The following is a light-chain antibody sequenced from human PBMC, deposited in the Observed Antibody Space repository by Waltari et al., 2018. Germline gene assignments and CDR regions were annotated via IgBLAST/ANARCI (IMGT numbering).Light chain of an antibody. Sequence: EIVLTQSPGTLSLSPGERATLSCRASQSVSRSLAWYQQKPGQAPRLLIYGASTRATGIPERFSGGGSGTDFSLTISRLEPEDFAVYYCQHYVSLPATFGQGP. CDR1: QSVSRS. CDR2: GAS. J-gene: IGKJ1*01. V-gene: IGKV3-20*01. CDR3: QHYVSLPAT.